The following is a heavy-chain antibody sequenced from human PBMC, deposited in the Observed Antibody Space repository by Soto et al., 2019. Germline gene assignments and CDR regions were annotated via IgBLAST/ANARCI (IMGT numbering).Heavy chain of an antibody. CDR3: ARGFWSGSPNHIYYMDV. J-gene: IGHJ6*03. V-gene: IGHV3-33*01. D-gene: IGHD3-3*01. CDR2: IWYDGSNK. CDR1: GFTFSSYG. Sequence: GGSLRLSCAASGFTFSSYGMHWVRQAPGKGLEWVAVIWYDGSNKYYADSVKGRFTISRDNSKNTLYLQMNSLRAEDTAVYYCARGFWSGSPNHIYYMDVWGKGTTVTVSS.